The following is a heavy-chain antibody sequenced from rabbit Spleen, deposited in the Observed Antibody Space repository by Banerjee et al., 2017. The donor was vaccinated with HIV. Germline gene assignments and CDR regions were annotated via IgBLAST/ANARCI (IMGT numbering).Heavy chain of an antibody. CDR3: ARSGYVGWGGDGDLTGNKL. V-gene: IGHV1S45*01. J-gene: IGHJ4*01. Sequence: QEQLEESGGGLVKPEGSLTLTCKASGFSFSDGDVMCWVRQAPGKGLEWIACIDVHKSATTYYETWAKGRFTISKTSSTTVTLQMTSLTVADTATYFCARSGYVGWGGDGDLTGNKLWGPGTLVTVS. D-gene: IGHD4-1*01. CDR1: GFSFSDGDV. CDR2: IDVHKSATT.